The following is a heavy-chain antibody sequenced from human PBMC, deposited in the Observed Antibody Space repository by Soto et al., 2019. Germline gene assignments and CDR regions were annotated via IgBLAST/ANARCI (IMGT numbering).Heavy chain of an antibody. J-gene: IGHJ4*02. CDR1: GYSFAGYW. CDR3: ARQIYDSDTGPNFQYYFDS. Sequence: GESLKISCKGSGYSFAGYWITWVRQKPGKGLEWMGRIDPSDSQTYYSPSFRGHVTISATKSITTVFLQWSSLRASDTAMYYCARQIYDSDTGPNFQYYFDSWDRRPRVIVSS. V-gene: IGHV5-10-1*01. CDR2: IDPSDSQT. D-gene: IGHD3-22*01.